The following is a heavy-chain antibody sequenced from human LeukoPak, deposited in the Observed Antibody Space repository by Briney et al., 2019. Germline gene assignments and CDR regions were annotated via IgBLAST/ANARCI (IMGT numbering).Heavy chain of an antibody. CDR1: GFTFSSYA. D-gene: IGHD3-22*01. Sequence: GGSLRLSCAASGFTFSSYAMSWVRQAPGKGLEWGSAISGSGGSTYYADSVKGRFTISRDNSKNTLYLQMNSLRAEDTAVYYCAKDRYYDSSGYKYFQHWGQGTLVTVSS. CDR2: ISGSGGST. J-gene: IGHJ1*01. V-gene: IGHV3-23*01. CDR3: AKDRYYDSSGYKYFQH.